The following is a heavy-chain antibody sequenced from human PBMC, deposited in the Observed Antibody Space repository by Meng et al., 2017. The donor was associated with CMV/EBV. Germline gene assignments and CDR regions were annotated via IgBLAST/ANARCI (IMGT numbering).Heavy chain of an antibody. V-gene: IGHV3-30*02. CDR2: IRYDGSNK. CDR3: AEDGWDTAMPEGVNGMDV. D-gene: IGHD5-18*01. J-gene: IGHJ6*02. Sequence: GESLKISCAASGFTFSSYGMHWVRQAPGKGLEWVAFIRYDGSNKYYADSVKGRFTISRDNSKNTLYLQMNSLRAEDTAVYYCAEDGWDTAMPEGVNGMDVWGQGTTVTVSS. CDR1: GFTFSSYG.